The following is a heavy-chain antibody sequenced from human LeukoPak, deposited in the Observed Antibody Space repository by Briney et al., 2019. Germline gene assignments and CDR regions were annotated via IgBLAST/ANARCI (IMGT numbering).Heavy chain of an antibody. D-gene: IGHD3-22*01. CDR3: ARAEDYYDSSGNDAFDI. CDR2: IWYDGSNK. Sequence: GGSLRLSCAASGFTFSSYGMHWVRQAPGKGLEWVAVIWYDGSNKYYADSVKGRFTISRDNSKNTLYLQMNSLRAEDTAVYYCARAEDYYDSSGNDAFDIWGQGTMVTVSS. J-gene: IGHJ3*02. V-gene: IGHV3-33*01. CDR1: GFTFSSYG.